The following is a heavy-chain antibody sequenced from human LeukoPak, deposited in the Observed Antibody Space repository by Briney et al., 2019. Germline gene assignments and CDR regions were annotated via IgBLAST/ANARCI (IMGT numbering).Heavy chain of an antibody. V-gene: IGHV3-33*06. J-gene: IGHJ3*02. D-gene: IGHD4-11*01. CDR1: GFTFSSYG. Sequence: GRSLRLSCAASGFTFSSYGMHWVRQAPGKGLEWVAVIWYDGSNKYYADSVKGRFTISSDNSKNTLYLQMNSLRAEDTAVYYCAKDFHTVTAYAFDIWGQGTMVTVSS. CDR3: AKDFHTVTAYAFDI. CDR2: IWYDGSNK.